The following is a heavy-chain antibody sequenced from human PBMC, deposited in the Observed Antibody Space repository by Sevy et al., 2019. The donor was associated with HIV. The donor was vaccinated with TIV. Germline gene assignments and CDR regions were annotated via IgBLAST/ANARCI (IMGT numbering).Heavy chain of an antibody. V-gene: IGHV3-11*01. CDR3: AGERDTAMVTGAFDI. Sequence: GGSLRLSCAASGFTFSDYYMSWIRQAPGKGLEWVSYISSSGSTIYYADSVKGRFTISRDNAKNSLYLQMNSLRAEDTAVYYCAGERDTAMVTGAFDIWGQGTMVTVSS. CDR2: ISSSGSTI. CDR1: GFTFSDYY. D-gene: IGHD5-18*01. J-gene: IGHJ3*02.